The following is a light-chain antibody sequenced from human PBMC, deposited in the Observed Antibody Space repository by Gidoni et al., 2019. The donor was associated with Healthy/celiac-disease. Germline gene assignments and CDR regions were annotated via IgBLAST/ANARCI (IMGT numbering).Light chain of an antibody. J-gene: IGKJ1*01. CDR2: DAS. V-gene: IGKV3D-11*02. Sequence: EIVLTQSPATLSLSPGERATLSCRASQSVSSYLACYQQKPGQAPRLLIYDASNRAPGSPARFSGVGPGTDFTLTISSLEPEDFAVYSCQQRSNWPWTFGQGTKVEIK. CDR1: QSVSSY. CDR3: QQRSNWPWT.